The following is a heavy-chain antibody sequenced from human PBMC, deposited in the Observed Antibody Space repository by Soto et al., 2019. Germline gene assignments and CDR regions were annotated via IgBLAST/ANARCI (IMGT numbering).Heavy chain of an antibody. D-gene: IGHD6-19*01. V-gene: IGHV3-30*04. CDR3: ARKWGTYSSASLDY. CDR2: MSYDGTNE. CDR1: GFSFTHYT. Sequence: GGSLRLSCAASGFSFTHYTINWVRQAPGKGLEWVAVMSYDGTNEYYADSVKGRFTISRDNSKSTVYLQMNSLTPEDTALYYCARKWGTYSSASLDYWGLGTLVTVSS. J-gene: IGHJ4*02.